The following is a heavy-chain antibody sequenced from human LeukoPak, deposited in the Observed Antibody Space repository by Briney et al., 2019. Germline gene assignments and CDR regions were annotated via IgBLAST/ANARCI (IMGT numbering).Heavy chain of an antibody. CDR2: IKQDGSEK. V-gene: IGHV3-7*05. CDR3: ATDYKGY. J-gene: IGHJ4*02. CDR1: GFTFRSYW. D-gene: IGHD2-15*01. Sequence: GSLRLSCAASGFTFRSYWMSWVRQAPGKGLEWLANIKQDGSEKYYVDSVKGRFTISRDNAKNSLYLQINSLRADDTAIYYCATDYKGYWGQGTLVTVSS.